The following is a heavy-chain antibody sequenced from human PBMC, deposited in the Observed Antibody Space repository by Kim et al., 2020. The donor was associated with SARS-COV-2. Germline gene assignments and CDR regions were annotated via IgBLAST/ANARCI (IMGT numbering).Heavy chain of an antibody. J-gene: IGHJ6*02. V-gene: IGHV3-49*04. CDR3: TRHGFTAEAAYYYYDGMDV. D-gene: IGHD6-13*01. CDR2: IRSKAYGGTT. CDR1: GFTFGDYA. Sequence: GGSLRLSCTASGFTFGDYAMSWVRQAPGKGLEWVGFIRSKAYGGTTEYAASVKGRFTISRDDSKSIAYLQMNNLKTGDTAVYYCTRHGFTAEAAYYYYDGMDVWGQGTTVTVSS.